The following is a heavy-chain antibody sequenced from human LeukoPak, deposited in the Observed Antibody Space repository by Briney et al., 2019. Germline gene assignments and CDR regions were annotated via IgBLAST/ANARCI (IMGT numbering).Heavy chain of an antibody. CDR3: ARDVGTYYDDSGYFDS. V-gene: IGHV4-59*01. D-gene: IGHD3-22*01. Sequence: SETLSLTCTVSGGSIRGYYWSWIRQSPGKGLEWIGYINYSGSTNYNPSLKRRLTISVDTFKNQFSLKLSSVTAADTAVYYCARDVGTYYDDSGYFDSWGQGTLVTVSP. CDR2: INYSGST. J-gene: IGHJ5*01. CDR1: GGSIRGYY.